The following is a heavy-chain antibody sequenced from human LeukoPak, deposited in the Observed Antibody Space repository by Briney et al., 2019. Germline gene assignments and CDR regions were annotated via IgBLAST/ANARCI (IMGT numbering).Heavy chain of an antibody. J-gene: IGHJ4*02. CDR1: GFTFSNAW. V-gene: IGHV3-15*01. CDR2: IKSKTDGGTT. CDR3: ARGSCSGGICYSGDY. D-gene: IGHD2-15*01. Sequence: PGGSLRLSCAASGFTFSNAWMSWVRQAPGKGLEWVGRIKSKTDGGTTDYAAPVKGRFTISRDGLKSSVYLQMNSLKTEDTAVYYCARGSCSGGICYSGDYWGQGTLVTVSS.